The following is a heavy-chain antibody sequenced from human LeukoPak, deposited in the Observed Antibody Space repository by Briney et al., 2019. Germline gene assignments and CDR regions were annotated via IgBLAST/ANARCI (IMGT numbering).Heavy chain of an antibody. CDR1: GFTFSSYS. CDR3: AKGKQTAFLDWFDP. J-gene: IGHJ5*02. Sequence: GGSLRLSCAASGFTFSSYSMSWVRQAPGKGLQWVSAISATGGTTYYADSVKGRFTSSRDNSKNVLYLQLSSLRAEDTAIYYCAKGKQTAFLDWFDPWGQGTLVTVSS. D-gene: IGHD2-21*02. CDR2: ISATGGTT. V-gene: IGHV3-23*01.